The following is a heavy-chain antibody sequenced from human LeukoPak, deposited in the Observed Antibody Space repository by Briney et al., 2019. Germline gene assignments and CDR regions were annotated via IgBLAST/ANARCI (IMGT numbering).Heavy chain of an antibody. D-gene: IGHD3-10*01. CDR3: GKVIHESGSYFHRPSFDF. V-gene: IGHV3-30*18. CDR2: ISYDGRNK. Sequence: GGSLRLSCAASGFTFSSYGMHWVRQAPGKGLEWVAVISYDGRNKYYADSVKGRFTVSRDNSENTLYLQMNSLRAEDTAVYYCGKVIHESGSYFHRPSFDFWGQGTLVAVSS. J-gene: IGHJ4*02. CDR1: GFTFSSYG.